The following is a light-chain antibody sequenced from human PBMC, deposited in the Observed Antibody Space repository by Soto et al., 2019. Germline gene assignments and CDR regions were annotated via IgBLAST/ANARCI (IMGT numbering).Light chain of an antibody. V-gene: IGLV2-14*03. Sequence: QSALTQPASVSGSLGQSITISCTGPSIDFSDYSSVSWYQHRPGEAPELNIFDVTYRPSDVSDRFSGSQSGNTASLTISGLQPEDEGEYYCVSYTNPGTYVFGPGTKLTVL. CDR3: VSYTNPGTYV. CDR1: SIDFSDYSS. CDR2: DVT. J-gene: IGLJ1*01.